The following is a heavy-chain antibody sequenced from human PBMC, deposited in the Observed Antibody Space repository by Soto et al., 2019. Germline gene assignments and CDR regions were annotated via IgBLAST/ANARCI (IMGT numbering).Heavy chain of an antibody. Sequence: QVQLVQSGAEVKKPGSSVKVPCKASGGTFSSYAITWVRQAPGQGLEWMGGIIPIFGTANYAQKFQARVTSSADASTSTAYMELSSLRSEDTAVYYCARDRGPSSGYYPYWFDPWGQGTLVTVSS. D-gene: IGHD3-22*01. J-gene: IGHJ5*02. CDR3: ARDRGPSSGYYPYWFDP. CDR2: IIPIFGTA. V-gene: IGHV1-69*12. CDR1: GGTFSSYA.